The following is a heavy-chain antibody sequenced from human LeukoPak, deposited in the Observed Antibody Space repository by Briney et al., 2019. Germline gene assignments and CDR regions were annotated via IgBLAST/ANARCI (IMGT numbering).Heavy chain of an antibody. J-gene: IGHJ3*02. D-gene: IGHD1-26*01. Sequence: AASMRLSCTASGFTFSNNTMHWVRRTPGKGLEWVVLVSYDGSIKRYADSVKGRFTISRDNPNNILYLQMDSLRAEAPAVYYCARDGKGGATDAFDIWGKGKMVTVSS. CDR2: VSYDGSIK. V-gene: IGHV3-30-3*01. CDR3: ARDGKGGATDAFDI. CDR1: GFTFSNNT.